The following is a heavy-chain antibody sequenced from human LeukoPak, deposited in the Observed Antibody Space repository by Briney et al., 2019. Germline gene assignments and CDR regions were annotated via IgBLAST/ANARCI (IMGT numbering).Heavy chain of an antibody. D-gene: IGHD2-15*01. CDR3: ARSYCSGGSCYSWFYYYYGMDV. CDR2: ISAYNGNT. Sequence: ASVKVSCKASGYTFISYGISWVRQAPGQGLEWMGWISAYNGNTNYAQKLQGRVTMTTDTSTSTAYMELRSLRSDDTAVYYCARSYCSGGSCYSWFYYYYGMDVWGQGTTVTVSS. CDR1: GYTFISYG. V-gene: IGHV1-18*01. J-gene: IGHJ6*02.